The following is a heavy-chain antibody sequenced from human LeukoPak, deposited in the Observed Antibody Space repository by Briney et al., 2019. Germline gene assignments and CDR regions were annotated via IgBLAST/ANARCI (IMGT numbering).Heavy chain of an antibody. J-gene: IGHJ6*03. CDR2: ISAYNGNT. Sequence: ASVKVSCKASGYTFTSYGISWVRQAPGQGLEWMGWISAYNGNTNYAQKLQGRVTMTTDTSTSTAYMELRSLRSDDTAVYYCARDYYDSSGYRTYYYMDVWGKGTTVTVPS. D-gene: IGHD3-22*01. CDR1: GYTFTSYG. CDR3: ARDYYDSSGYRTYYYMDV. V-gene: IGHV1-18*01.